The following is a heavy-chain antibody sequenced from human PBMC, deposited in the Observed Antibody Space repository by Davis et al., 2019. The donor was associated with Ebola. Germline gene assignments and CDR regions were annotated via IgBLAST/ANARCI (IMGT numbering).Heavy chain of an antibody. V-gene: IGHV3-15*07. CDR1: GFSFNEAW. CDR3: STDPARGY. J-gene: IGHJ4*02. Sequence: GESLKISCAASGFSFNEAWTWMNWVRQAPGKGLEWVGRIRSKTNGGIIDYAAFVEGRFIISRADSKNTLFLQINSLRTEDTAVYYCSTDPARGYWGQGTLVNVSS. CDR2: IRSKTNGGII.